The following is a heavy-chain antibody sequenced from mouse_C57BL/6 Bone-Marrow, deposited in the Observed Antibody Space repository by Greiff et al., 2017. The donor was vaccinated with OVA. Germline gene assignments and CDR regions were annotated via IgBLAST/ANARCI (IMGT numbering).Heavy chain of an antibody. CDR1: GFTFSDFY. D-gene: IGHD1-1*01. V-gene: IGHV7-1*01. CDR2: SRNKANDYTT. J-gene: IGHJ4*01. CDR3: ARDAYYGSSCAIDY. Sequence: EVKLMESGGGLVQSGRSLRLSCATSGFTFSDFYMEWVRQAPGKGLEWIAASRNKANDYTTEYSASVKGRFIVSRDTSPSILYLQMNALRAEDTAIYYCARDAYYGSSCAIDYCGQGTSVTVSS.